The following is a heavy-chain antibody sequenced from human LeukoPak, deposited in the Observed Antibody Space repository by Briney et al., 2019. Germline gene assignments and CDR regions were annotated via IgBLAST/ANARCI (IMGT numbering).Heavy chain of an antibody. D-gene: IGHD5-12*01. Sequence: SETLSLTCTVSGGSVNNYYWSWVRQPAGKGLEWIGRIYASGTTRYNPSLQSRVTMSVDMSKNQFSLKLTSVTATDTAVYFCARGLAAAYDYNWLDPWGQGILVTVSS. CDR2: IYASGTT. CDR3: ARGLAAAYDYNWLDP. CDR1: GGSVNNYY. J-gene: IGHJ5*02. V-gene: IGHV4-4*07.